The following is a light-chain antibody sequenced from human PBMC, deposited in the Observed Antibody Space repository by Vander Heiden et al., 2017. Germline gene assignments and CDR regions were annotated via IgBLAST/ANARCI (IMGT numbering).Light chain of an antibody. V-gene: IGLV7-46*01. CDR1: TGAVTSGHY. J-gene: IGLJ2*01. CDR3: LHSYSGARVV. CDR2: DTS. Sequence: QAVVTQEPSLTVSPGGTVTLTCGSSTGAVTSGHYPYWFQQKPGQAPMIRMYDTSNKHSWTPARFSASFLGGNAATTTSGAQPEDDAEDYCLHSYSGARVVFGGGTKLTVL.